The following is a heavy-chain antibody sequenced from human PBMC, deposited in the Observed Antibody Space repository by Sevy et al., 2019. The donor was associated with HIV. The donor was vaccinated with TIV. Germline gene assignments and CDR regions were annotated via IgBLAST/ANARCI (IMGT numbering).Heavy chain of an antibody. CDR2: IYYSGST. J-gene: IGHJ6*02. V-gene: IGHV4-39*01. CDR3: ARLKGMKNGMDV. CDR1: GGFMSSSSYY. D-gene: IGHD6-13*01. Sequence: SETLSLTCTVSGGFMSSSSYYWGWIRQPPGKGLEWIGSIYYSGSTYYNPSLKSRVTISVDTSKNQFSLQLSSVTAADTAVYYCARLKGMKNGMDVWGQGTTVIVSS.